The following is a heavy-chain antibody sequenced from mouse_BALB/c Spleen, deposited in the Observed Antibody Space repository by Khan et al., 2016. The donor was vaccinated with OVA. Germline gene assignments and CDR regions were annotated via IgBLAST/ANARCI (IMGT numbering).Heavy chain of an antibody. CDR2: IWSGGST. Sequence: QVQLKESGPGLVAPSQSLSITCTVSGFSLSRYSVHWVRQPPGKGLEWLGMIWSGGSTDYNSALESRLSISKDNSKSQVFLKMNSLQTDDTAMYYWARKKYGNYVSLDYWGQGTSVTVSS. CDR1: GFSLSRYS. J-gene: IGHJ4*01. D-gene: IGHD2-10*02. CDR3: ARKKYGNYVSLDY. V-gene: IGHV2-6-4*01.